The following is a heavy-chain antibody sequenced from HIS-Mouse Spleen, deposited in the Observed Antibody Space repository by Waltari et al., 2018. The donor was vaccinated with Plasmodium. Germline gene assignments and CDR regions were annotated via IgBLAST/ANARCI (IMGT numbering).Heavy chain of an antibody. CDR3: ARDRITGTSYFDY. CDR1: GGSISSSSYY. V-gene: IGHV4-39*07. J-gene: IGHJ4*02. CDR2: FYYSGST. Sequence: QLQLQESGPGLVKPSETLSLTCTVSGGSISSSSYYWGWIRQPPGKGLEWIGSFYYSGSTYDNPSLKSRVTISVDTSKNQFSLKLSSVTAADTAVYYCARDRITGTSYFDYWGQGTLVTVSS. D-gene: IGHD1-7*01.